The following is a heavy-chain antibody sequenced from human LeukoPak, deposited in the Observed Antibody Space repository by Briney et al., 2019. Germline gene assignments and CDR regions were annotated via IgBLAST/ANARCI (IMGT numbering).Heavy chain of an antibody. D-gene: IGHD6-6*01. CDR3: ASPPSISSSYYYYDMDV. Sequence: ASVKVSCKASGYTFTNYYTHWVRQAPGQGPEWMGIINPSGGSTTYAQKFQGRVTMTRDTSTSTVYMELSSLRSEDTAVYYCASPPSISSSYYYYDMDVWGQGTTLTVSS. CDR1: GYTFTNYY. V-gene: IGHV1-46*01. CDR2: INPSGGST. J-gene: IGHJ6*02.